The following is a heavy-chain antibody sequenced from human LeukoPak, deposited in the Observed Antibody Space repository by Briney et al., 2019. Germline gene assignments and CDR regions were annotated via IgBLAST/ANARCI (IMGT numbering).Heavy chain of an antibody. V-gene: IGHV4-30-4*08. D-gene: IGHD3-10*01. J-gene: IGHJ6*02. Sequence: SETLSLTCTVSGGSISSGGYYWSWIRQHPGKGLEWIGYIYYSGSTYYNPSLKSRVTISVDTSKNQFSLKLSSVTAADTAVYYCARRGSGRYSLYYYYGMDVWGQGTTVTVSS. CDR1: GGSISSGGYY. CDR2: IYYSGST. CDR3: ARRGSGRYSLYYYYGMDV.